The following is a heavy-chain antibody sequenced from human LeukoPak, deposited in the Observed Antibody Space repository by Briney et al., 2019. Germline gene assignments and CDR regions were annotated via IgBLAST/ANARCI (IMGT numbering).Heavy chain of an antibody. J-gene: IGHJ6*02. D-gene: IGHD5-18*01. Sequence: ASVKVSCKASGYTFTSYGISWVRQAPGQGLEWMGWISAYNGNTNYAQKLQGRVTMTTDTSTSTDYMELRSLRSDDTAVYYCARYTAMVYYYYYGMDVWGQGTTVTVSS. CDR3: ARYTAMVYYYYYGMDV. V-gene: IGHV1-18*01. CDR2: ISAYNGNT. CDR1: GYTFTSYG.